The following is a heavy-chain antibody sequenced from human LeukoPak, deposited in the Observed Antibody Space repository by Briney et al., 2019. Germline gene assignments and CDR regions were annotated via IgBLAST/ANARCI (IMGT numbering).Heavy chain of an antibody. CDR2: IYYSGST. V-gene: IGHV4-59*08. D-gene: IGHD3-22*01. J-gene: IGHJ4*01. CDR3: ARRVPYDSSGFDY. Sequence: SETLSLTCTVSGGSISSYYWSWIRQPPGKGLEWIGYIYYSGSTNYNPSLKSRVTISVDTSKNQFSLKLSSVTAADTAVYYCARRVPYDSSGFDYWGQEPWSPSPQ. CDR1: GGSISSYY.